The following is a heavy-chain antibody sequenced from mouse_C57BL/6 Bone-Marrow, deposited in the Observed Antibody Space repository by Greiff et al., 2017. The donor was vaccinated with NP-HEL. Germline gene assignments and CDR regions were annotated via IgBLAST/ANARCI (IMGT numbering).Heavy chain of an antibody. Sequence: VQLQQSGPVLVKPGASVKMSCKASGYTFTDYYMNWVKQSHGKSLEWIGVINPYNGGTSYNQKFKGKATLTVDKSSSTAYMELNSLTSEDSAVYYCARSGVRSSYYFDYWGQGTTLTVSS. D-gene: IGHD1-1*01. CDR3: ARSGVRSSYYFDY. V-gene: IGHV1-19*01. CDR2: INPYNGGT. CDR1: GYTFTDYY. J-gene: IGHJ2*01.